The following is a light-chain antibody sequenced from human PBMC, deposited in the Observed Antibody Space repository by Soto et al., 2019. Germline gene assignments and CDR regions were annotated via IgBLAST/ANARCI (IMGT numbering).Light chain of an antibody. V-gene: IGLV1-40*01. CDR1: SYNIGAGYD. CDR3: QSYASGRNAVV. Sequence: QSVLTQPPSVSGAPGQRVTISCTGSSYNIGAGYDVHWYQQLPGTAPKLLIYGNINRPPGVPDRFSGSKSGTTASLAITGLQAEDEADYYCQSYASGRNAVVLGGGTKLTVL. J-gene: IGLJ2*01. CDR2: GNI.